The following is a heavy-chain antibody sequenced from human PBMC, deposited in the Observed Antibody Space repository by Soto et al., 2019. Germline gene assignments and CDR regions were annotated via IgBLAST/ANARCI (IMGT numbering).Heavy chain of an antibody. V-gene: IGHV3-30-3*01. J-gene: IGHJ4*02. CDR3: ARGGLWFGELSTFDY. Sequence: QVQMVEAGGGVVQPGRSLRLSCAASGFTFSSYAMHWVRQAPGKGLEWVAVISYDGSNKYYADSVKGRFTISRDNSKNTLYLQMNSLRAEDTAVYYCARGGLWFGELSTFDYWGQGTLVTVSS. CDR2: ISYDGSNK. D-gene: IGHD3-10*01. CDR1: GFTFSSYA.